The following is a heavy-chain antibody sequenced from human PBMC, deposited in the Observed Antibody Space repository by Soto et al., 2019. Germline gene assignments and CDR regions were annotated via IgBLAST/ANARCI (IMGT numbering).Heavy chain of an antibody. CDR1: GGSISSYH. V-gene: IGHV4-4*07. J-gene: IGHJ4*02. Sequence: SATLSLTCTVSGGSISSYHWSWIRQSAGKGLEWIGRIYTSGNTHYNPSLKSRVTVSIDTSKNQFFLTVNSVTAADSAVYYCARESGDNWDYEAYWGQGTPVTVS. CDR2: IYTSGNT. D-gene: IGHD1-7*01. CDR3: ARESGDNWDYEAY.